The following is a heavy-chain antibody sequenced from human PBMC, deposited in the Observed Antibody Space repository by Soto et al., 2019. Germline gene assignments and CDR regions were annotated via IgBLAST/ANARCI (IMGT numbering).Heavy chain of an antibody. Sequence: EVQLLESGGGLVQPGGSLRLSCAASGITFSSYAMSWVRQAPGKGLEWVSAISASGGGTYYADSVKGRFTISRDNSKNTLYLQMNSLRAEDTAVYYCANPVGPGEIPGGMDVWGQGTTVTVSS. CDR1: GITFSSYA. D-gene: IGHD1-26*01. CDR3: ANPVGPGEIPGGMDV. V-gene: IGHV3-23*01. CDR2: ISASGGGT. J-gene: IGHJ6*02.